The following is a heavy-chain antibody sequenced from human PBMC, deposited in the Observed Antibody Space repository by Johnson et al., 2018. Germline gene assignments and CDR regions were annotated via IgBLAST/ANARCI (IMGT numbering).Heavy chain of an antibody. V-gene: IGHV3-30*04. Sequence: APGKGLEWVAFISHAESSKHSLDSVKGRFTISRDNSKNTLYLQMDSLRAEDTALYFCAKVTCFRGIIYQFGYWGQGCLVTVSS. CDR3: AKVTCFRGIIYQFGY. CDR2: ISHAESSK. D-gene: IGHD3-10*01. J-gene: IGHJ4*02.